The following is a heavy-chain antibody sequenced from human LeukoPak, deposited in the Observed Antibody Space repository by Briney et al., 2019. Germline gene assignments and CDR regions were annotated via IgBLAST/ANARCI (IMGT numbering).Heavy chain of an antibody. CDR1: GGTFSSYA. J-gene: IGHJ6*03. CDR2: IIPIFGKA. CDR3: ARGPYYDFWIHPYYYYYYMDV. V-gene: IGHV1-69*01. D-gene: IGHD3-3*01. Sequence: ASVKVSCKASGGTFSSYAISWVRQAPGQGLEWMGGIIPIFGKANYAQKFQGRVTITADESTSTAYMELSSLRSEDTAVYYCARGPYYDFWIHPYYYYYYMDVWGKGTTVTVSS.